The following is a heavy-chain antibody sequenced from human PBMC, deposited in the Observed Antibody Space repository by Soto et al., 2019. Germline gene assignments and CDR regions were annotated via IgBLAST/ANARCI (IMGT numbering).Heavy chain of an antibody. Sequence: HVQLVQSAAEVKKPGSSVKFSCKASVGTFSSYTISWVRQAPGQGLEWMGRIIPILGIANYAQKFQGRVTITADKSTSTVYMELSSLRSEDTAVYYCACGIEAAQGFDYWGQGTLVTVSS. CDR2: IIPILGIA. CDR3: ACGIEAAQGFDY. J-gene: IGHJ4*02. CDR1: VGTFSSYT. D-gene: IGHD6-13*01. V-gene: IGHV1-69*02.